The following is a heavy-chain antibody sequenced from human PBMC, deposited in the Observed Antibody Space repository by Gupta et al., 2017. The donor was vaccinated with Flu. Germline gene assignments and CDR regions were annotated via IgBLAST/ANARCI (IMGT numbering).Heavy chain of an antibody. Sequence: SGDGPYYAGSVWGRFTISRDDSKNTVYLQMISRRAEDTAVYFCARRDNVVVVAGFDVWGQGTTVTVSS. D-gene: IGHD2-15*01. V-gene: IGHV3-23*01. CDR2: SGDGP. J-gene: IGHJ6*02. CDR3: ARRDNVVVVAGFDV.